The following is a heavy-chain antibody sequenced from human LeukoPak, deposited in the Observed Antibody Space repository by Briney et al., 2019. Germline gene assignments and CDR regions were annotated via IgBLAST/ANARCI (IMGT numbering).Heavy chain of an antibody. J-gene: IGHJ4*02. CDR1: GGSISSGGYY. V-gene: IGHV4-31*03. CDR2: VYCSGST. CDR3: ARSLYSSGWYTGDYFDY. D-gene: IGHD6-19*01. Sequence: PSETLSLTCTVSGGSISSGGYYWSWIRQHPGKGLEWIGYVYCSGSTYYNPSLKSRVIISVDTSKNQFSLKLSSVTAADTAVYYCARSLYSSGWYTGDYFDYWGQGTLVTVSS.